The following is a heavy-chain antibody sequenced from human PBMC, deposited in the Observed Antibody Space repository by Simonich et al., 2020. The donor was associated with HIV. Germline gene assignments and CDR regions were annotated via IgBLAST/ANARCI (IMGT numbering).Heavy chain of an antibody. J-gene: IGHJ4*02. D-gene: IGHD4-17*01. Sequence: QVQLQQWGAGLLKPSETLSLTCAVYGGSFSGYYWGWIRQPPGKGLEWIGETNHSGSTNYNPSLKSRVTISVDTSKNQCSLKLSSVTAADTAVYYCARRHPTTVTTPYFDYWGQGTLVTVSS. CDR1: GGSFSGYY. CDR2: TNHSGST. V-gene: IGHV4-34*01. CDR3: ARRHPTTVTTPYFDY.